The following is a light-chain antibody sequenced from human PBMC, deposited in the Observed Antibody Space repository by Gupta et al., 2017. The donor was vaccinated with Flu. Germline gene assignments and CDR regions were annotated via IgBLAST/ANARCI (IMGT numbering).Light chain of an antibody. J-gene: IGLJ1*01. CDR3: QAWDSNTPYV. Sequence: SYELTQPPSVSVSPGQTASITCSGDKLGNKYASWYQQKPGQSPVLVIYQDTKRPSGIPERFSGSNSGNTATLTISGTQARDEADYYCQAWDSNTPYVFGTGTKVSVL. CDR1: KLGNKY. CDR2: QDT. V-gene: IGLV3-1*01.